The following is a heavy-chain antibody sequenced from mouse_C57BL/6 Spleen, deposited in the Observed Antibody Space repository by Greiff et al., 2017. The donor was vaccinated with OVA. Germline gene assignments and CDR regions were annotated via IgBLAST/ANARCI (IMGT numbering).Heavy chain of an antibody. J-gene: IGHJ1*03. CDR2: ISGGGGNT. Sequence: EVKLMESGGGLVKPGGSLKLSCAASGFTFSSYTMSWVRQTPEKRLEWVATISGGGGNTYYPDSVKGRFTISRDNAKNTLYLQMSSLRSEDTALYYCARQSPTVRYFDVWGTGTTVTVSS. V-gene: IGHV5-9*01. CDR1: GFTFSSYT. D-gene: IGHD1-1*01. CDR3: ARQSPTVRYFDV.